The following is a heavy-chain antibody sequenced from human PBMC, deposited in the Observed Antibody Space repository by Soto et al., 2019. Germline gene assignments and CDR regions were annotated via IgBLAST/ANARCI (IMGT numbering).Heavy chain of an antibody. Sequence: SVKVSGKASGGTFNNYPITWVRQAPGQGLEWMGGSIPIFGTANYAQKFQGRVTISVDESTSTAYMELSSLRSEDTAVYYCARGRGYSGYDHYCYFDMDVWGQGTTVTVSS. D-gene: IGHD5-12*01. J-gene: IGHJ6*02. CDR1: GGTFNNYP. CDR2: SIPIFGTA. CDR3: ARGRGYSGYDHYCYFDMDV. V-gene: IGHV1-69*13.